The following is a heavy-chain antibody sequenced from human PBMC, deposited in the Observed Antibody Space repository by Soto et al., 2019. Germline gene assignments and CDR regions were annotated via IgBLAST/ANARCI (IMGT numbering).Heavy chain of an antibody. D-gene: IGHD3-10*01. J-gene: IGHJ4*02. V-gene: IGHV3-23*01. Sequence: PGGSLRLSCAASGFTFSTSAMSWVRQAPGKGLEWVSALGSSGGTTYYADSVKGRFTISRDNSKNTLYLQMNSLRAEDTAVYYCAKDSITMVRGVKITGLFDYWGQGTLVTVSS. CDR1: GFTFSTSA. CDR3: AKDSITMVRGVKITGLFDY. CDR2: LGSSGGTT.